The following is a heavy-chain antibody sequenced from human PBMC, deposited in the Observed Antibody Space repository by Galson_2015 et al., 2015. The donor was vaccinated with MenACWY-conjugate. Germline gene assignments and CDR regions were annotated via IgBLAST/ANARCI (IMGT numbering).Heavy chain of an antibody. Sequence: SLRLSCAASGFTFSTYWMHWVRRAPGKGLVWVSRINNDGSSTNYADSAKGRFTISRDNAKNTLYLQMNSLRAEDTALYYCVRDNAAAPDLFDSWGQGTRVTVSS. CDR1: GFTFSTYW. J-gene: IGHJ4*02. V-gene: IGHV3-74*01. CDR2: INNDGSST. CDR3: VRDNAAAPDLFDS. D-gene: IGHD6-25*01.